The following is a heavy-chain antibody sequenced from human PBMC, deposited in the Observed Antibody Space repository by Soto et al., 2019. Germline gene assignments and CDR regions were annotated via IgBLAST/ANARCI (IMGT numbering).Heavy chain of an antibody. CDR2: ISDDSSYI. D-gene: IGHD3-16*01. Sequence: GGSLRLSCASSVFMFIAYTMNWVRQAPGKGLEWLSSISDDSSYIDYADSLRGRFTVSRDNARNSLYLQIDSLGVEDTAVYYCATPYYFNHWGPGTLVTVSS. J-gene: IGHJ1*01. V-gene: IGHV3-21*06. CDR3: ATPYYFNH. CDR1: VFMFIAYT.